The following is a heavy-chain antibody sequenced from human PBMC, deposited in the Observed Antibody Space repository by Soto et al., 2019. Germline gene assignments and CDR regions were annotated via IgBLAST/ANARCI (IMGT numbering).Heavy chain of an antibody. D-gene: IGHD6-13*01. Sequence: PGGSLRLSCAASGFAFSSYALGWVRQAPLKGLEWVSAISGSGGSTYYADSVKGRFTISRDNSKNTLYLQMNSLRAEDTAVYYCAKEGSAEYSSSWYDYWGKGTLVTASS. CDR1: GFAFSSYA. CDR2: ISGSGGST. V-gene: IGHV3-23*01. J-gene: IGHJ4*02. CDR3: AKEGSAEYSSSWYDY.